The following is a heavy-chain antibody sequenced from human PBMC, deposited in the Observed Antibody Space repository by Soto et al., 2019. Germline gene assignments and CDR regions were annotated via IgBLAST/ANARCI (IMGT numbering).Heavy chain of an antibody. CDR2: ISYDGSNK. D-gene: IGHD3-16*01. V-gene: IGHV3-30*18. CDR1: GFTFSSYG. CDR3: AKDMKDYYGMDV. J-gene: IGHJ6*02. Sequence: GGSLRLSCAASGFTFSSYGMHWVRQAPGKGLEWVAVISYDGSNKYYADSVKGRFTISRDNSKNTLYLQMNSLRAEDTAVYYCAKDMKDYYGMDVWVQGTTVTVSS.